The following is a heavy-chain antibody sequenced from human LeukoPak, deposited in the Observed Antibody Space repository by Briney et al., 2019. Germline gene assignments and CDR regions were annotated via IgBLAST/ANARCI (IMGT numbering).Heavy chain of an antibody. Sequence: SETVSLTCTVSGDSITSNVYLWDRVRLPPAKGLEWVGHTFYTRRKLYNPSVKSRVTITVDTAKNHFSLDLWYATAADTAVYYCARRRHNYDSYAVWGQGTRVTVSS. CDR3: ARRRHNYDSYAV. CDR1: GDSITSNVYL. CDR2: TFYTRRK. V-gene: IGHV4-39*02. J-gene: IGHJ3*01. D-gene: IGHD3-10*01.